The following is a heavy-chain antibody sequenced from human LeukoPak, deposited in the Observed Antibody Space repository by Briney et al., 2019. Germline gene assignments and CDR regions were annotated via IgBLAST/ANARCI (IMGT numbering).Heavy chain of an antibody. CDR1: GFTFSSYA. CDR2: ISSSGSTI. Sequence: PGRSLRLSCAASGFTFSSYAMHWVRQAPGKGLEWVSYISSSGSTIYYADSVKGRFTISRDNAKNSLYLQMNSLRAEDTAVYYCAKRKGGLRDPDYWGQGTLVTVSS. CDR3: AKRKGGLRDPDY. V-gene: IGHV3-48*03. J-gene: IGHJ4*02. D-gene: IGHD3-16*01.